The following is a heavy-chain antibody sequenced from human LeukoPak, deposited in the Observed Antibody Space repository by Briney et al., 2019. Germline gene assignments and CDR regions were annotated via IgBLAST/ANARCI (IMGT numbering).Heavy chain of an antibody. Sequence: SETLSLNCTVCSGSISSYYWIWIPQPPGKGLEGIVYIYCSGSTNYHPSLKSRVTISVDTPKNQFSLKLSSVTAADTAVYYCARWATVTTSAFWFDPWGQGTLVTVSS. CDR3: ARWATVTTSAFWFDP. CDR1: SGSISSYY. J-gene: IGHJ5*02. CDR2: IYCSGST. V-gene: IGHV4-59*08. D-gene: IGHD4-17*01.